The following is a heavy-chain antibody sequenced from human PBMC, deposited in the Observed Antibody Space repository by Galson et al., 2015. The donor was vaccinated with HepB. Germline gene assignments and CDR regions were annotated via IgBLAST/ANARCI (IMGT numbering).Heavy chain of an antibody. D-gene: IGHD6-6*01. Sequence: SVKVSCKASGYTFTGYYMHWVRQAPGQGLEWMGRINPNSGGTNYAQKFQGRVTMTRDTSISTAYMELSRLRSDDTAVYYCARAPLGYSSSVYYYYMDVWGKGTTVTVSS. V-gene: IGHV1-2*06. J-gene: IGHJ6*03. CDR1: GYTFTGYY. CDR2: INPNSGGT. CDR3: ARAPLGYSSSVYYYYMDV.